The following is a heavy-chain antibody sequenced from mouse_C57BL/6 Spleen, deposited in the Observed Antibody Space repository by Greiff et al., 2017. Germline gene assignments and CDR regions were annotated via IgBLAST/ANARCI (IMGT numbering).Heavy chain of an antibody. J-gene: IGHJ4*01. D-gene: IGHD2-4*01. CDR3: VRHDYDDAMDY. Sequence: EVQLQESGGGLVQPKGSLKLSCAASGFSFNTYAMNWVRQAPGKGLEWVARIRSKSNNYATYYADSVKDRFTISRDDSESMLYLQMNNLKTEDTAMYYCVRHDYDDAMDYWGQGTSVTVSS. V-gene: IGHV10-1*01. CDR2: IRSKSNNYAT. CDR1: GFSFNTYA.